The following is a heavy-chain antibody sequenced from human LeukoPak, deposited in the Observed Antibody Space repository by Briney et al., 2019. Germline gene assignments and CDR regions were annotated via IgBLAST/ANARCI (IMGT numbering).Heavy chain of an antibody. J-gene: IGHJ4*02. CDR1: GFTFTSYS. Sequence: GGSLRLSCEVSGFTFTSYSLNWVRQAPGKGLEWVSYISSSGSTIYYADSVKGRFTISRDSANNALWLQMNSLRVEDTAVYYCARDSFGDYAIDSWGQGTLVIVPS. CDR2: ISSSGSTI. CDR3: ARDSFGDYAIDS. V-gene: IGHV3-48*04. D-gene: IGHD4-17*01.